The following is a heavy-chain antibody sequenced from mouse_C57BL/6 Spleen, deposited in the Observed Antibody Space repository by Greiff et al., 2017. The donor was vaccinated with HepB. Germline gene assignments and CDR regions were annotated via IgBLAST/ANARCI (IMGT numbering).Heavy chain of an antibody. CDR1: GYTFTSYW. CDR3: ARDGLSDAVAY. CDR2: IHPNSGST. D-gene: IGHD3-1*01. V-gene: IGHV1-64*01. J-gene: IGHJ3*01. Sequence: QVQLQQPGAELVKPGASVKLSCKASGYTFTSYWMHWVKQRPGQGLEWIGMIHPNSGSTNYNEKFKSKATLTVDKSSSTAYMQLSSLTSEDSAVYYCARDGLSDAVAYWGQGTLVTVSA.